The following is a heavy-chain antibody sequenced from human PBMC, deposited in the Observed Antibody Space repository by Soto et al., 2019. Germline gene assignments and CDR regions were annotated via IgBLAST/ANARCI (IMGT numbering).Heavy chain of an antibody. CDR3: AKDYCSGGSCFRAFDI. CDR2: ISYDGSNK. V-gene: IGHV3-30*18. CDR1: GFTFSSYG. J-gene: IGHJ3*02. D-gene: IGHD2-15*01. Sequence: GGSLRLSCAASGFTFSSYGMHWVRQAPGKGLEWVAVISYDGSNKYYADSVKGRFTISRDNSKNTLYLQMNSLRAEDTAVYYCAKDYCSGGSCFRAFDIWGQGTMVTVSS.